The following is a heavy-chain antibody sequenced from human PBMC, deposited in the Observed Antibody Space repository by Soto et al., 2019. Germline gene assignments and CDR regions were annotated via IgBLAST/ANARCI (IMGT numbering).Heavy chain of an antibody. CDR3: ARLKRDGYNYSPLYY. Sequence: GEALKISGAGSGYRFTIYFIGCVRQLPGKGLEWMGIIYPGDSDTRYSPSFQGQVTISADKSISTAYLQWSSLKASDTAMYYCARLKRDGYNYSPLYYWGQGTLVTVSS. CDR2: IYPGDSDT. J-gene: IGHJ4*02. D-gene: IGHD5-12*01. V-gene: IGHV5-51*01. CDR1: GYRFTIYF.